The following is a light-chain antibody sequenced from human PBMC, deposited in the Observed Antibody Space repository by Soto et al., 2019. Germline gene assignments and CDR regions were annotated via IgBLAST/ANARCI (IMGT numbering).Light chain of an antibody. CDR2: AAS. Sequence: DIQLTQSPSFLSASVGDRVTITCRASQGISSYLAWYQQKPGKAPKLLIYAASTLQSGVPSRFSGSGSGTDFTLTISSLQPEDFATYYCQQRNSNPLTFGQGTKLEIK. CDR1: QGISSY. V-gene: IGKV1-9*01. J-gene: IGKJ2*01. CDR3: QQRNSNPLT.